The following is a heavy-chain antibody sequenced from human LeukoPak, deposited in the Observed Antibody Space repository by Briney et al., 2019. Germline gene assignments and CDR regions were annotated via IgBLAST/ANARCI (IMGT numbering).Heavy chain of an antibody. J-gene: IGHJ4*02. Sequence: SETLSLTCTLSGCSISSSSYYWGGIRQPPGKGLEGVGRVYYSGSTYYNRSLKSRVTISVDTSKNQFSVKLSSVTAADTAVYYCARQRVNSNYGMSFDYWGEGTLVTVSS. V-gene: IGHV4-39*01. D-gene: IGHD4-11*01. CDR1: GCSISSSSYY. CDR3: ARQRVNSNYGMSFDY. CDR2: VYYSGST.